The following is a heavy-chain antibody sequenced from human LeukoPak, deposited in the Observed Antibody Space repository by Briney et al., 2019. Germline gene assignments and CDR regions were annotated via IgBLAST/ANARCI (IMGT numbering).Heavy chain of an antibody. D-gene: IGHD2-2*03. CDR3: ARVVSMDIVVVPAAPEAFDI. CDR1: GVSISTYS. V-gene: IGHV4-59*01. J-gene: IGHJ3*02. Sequence: SETLSLTCTVSGVSISTYSWSWIRQPPGKGLEWIGYISYSGSTSYNPSLRSRVTISVDTSKNQFSLKLGSVTAADTAVYYCARVVSMDIVVVPAAPEAFDIWGQGTMVTVSS. CDR2: ISYSGST.